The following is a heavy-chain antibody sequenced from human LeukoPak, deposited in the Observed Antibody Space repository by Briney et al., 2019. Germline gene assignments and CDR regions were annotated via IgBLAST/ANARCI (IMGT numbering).Heavy chain of an antibody. V-gene: IGHV1-69*04. J-gene: IGHJ4*02. CDR3: ARGNYDRTAFFPHYFDS. CDR1: GGTFSNFA. Sequence: SVKVSCKASGGTFSNFALSWVRQAPGHGLEWMGRIIPILGIVKYADNFQGRVSISAEKSTGTAYMEVSSLRPDDTAVYFCARGNYDRTAFFPHYFDSWGQGTLVTVSS. CDR2: IIPILGIV. D-gene: IGHD3-10*02.